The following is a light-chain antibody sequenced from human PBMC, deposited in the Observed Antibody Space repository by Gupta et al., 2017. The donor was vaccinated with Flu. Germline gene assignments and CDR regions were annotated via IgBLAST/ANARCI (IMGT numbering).Light chain of an antibody. CDR2: STS. Sequence: PSSLSASVGDRVTITCRASQTINLFLNWYQQKPGRGPQLLITSTSNLKTGVPARFSGSGSGTNFSLTISSLQPEDFATYYCRESDSLPPTFGGGTQVEIK. CDR1: QTINLF. V-gene: IGKV1-39*01. CDR3: RESDSLPPT. J-gene: IGKJ4*01.